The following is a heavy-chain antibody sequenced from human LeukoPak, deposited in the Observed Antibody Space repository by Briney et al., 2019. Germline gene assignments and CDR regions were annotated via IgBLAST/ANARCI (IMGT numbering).Heavy chain of an antibody. Sequence: SETLSLTCTVSGGSVSSGSYYWSWIRQPPGKGLEWIGYIYYSGSTNYNPSLKSRVTISVDTSKNQFSLKLSSVTAADTAVYYCASGYPFFVDYWGQGTLVTVSS. D-gene: IGHD5-12*01. J-gene: IGHJ4*02. CDR1: GGSVSSGSYY. CDR2: IYYSGST. CDR3: ASGYPFFVDY. V-gene: IGHV4-61*01.